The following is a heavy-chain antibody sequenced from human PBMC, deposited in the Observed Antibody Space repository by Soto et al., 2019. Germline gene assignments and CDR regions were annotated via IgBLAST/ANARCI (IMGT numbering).Heavy chain of an antibody. V-gene: IGHV3-30*04. CDR3: ERDCTVMVGY. J-gene: IGHJ4*02. Sequence: GGSLRLSGAASGFTFRGFDMHWFRQFPGKGLEWVSFITSDATNKDYGDTVKGQFTITRDNSKSTLYLQMNSMKNDATDVYFCERDCTVMVGYWGQGTMVTVSS. D-gene: IGHD5-18*01. CDR1: GFTFRGFD. CDR2: ITSDATNK.